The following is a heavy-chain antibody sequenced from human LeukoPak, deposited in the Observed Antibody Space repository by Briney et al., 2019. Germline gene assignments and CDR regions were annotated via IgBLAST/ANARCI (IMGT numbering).Heavy chain of an antibody. CDR2: IYPGDSDT. Sequence: GESLKISCKGSGYSLTSYWIGWVRQMPGKGLEWMGIIYPGDSDTRYSPSFQGRVTISADKSISTAYLQWSSLKASDTAMYYCARHSGGTPGYYYGMDVWGQGTTVTVSS. CDR3: ARHSGGTPGYYYGMDV. V-gene: IGHV5-51*01. D-gene: IGHD2-15*01. CDR1: GYSLTSYW. J-gene: IGHJ6*02.